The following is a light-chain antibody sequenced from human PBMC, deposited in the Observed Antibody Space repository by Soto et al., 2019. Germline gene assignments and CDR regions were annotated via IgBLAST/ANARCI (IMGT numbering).Light chain of an antibody. Sequence: EIVMTQSPATLSVSPGERATLSCRASQSVSSNLAWYQQKPGQAPRLLIYGASTRATGIPARFSGSGSGTEFTLTISSPQSEDFAVYYCQQYNNWPPELTFGGGTKVDI. V-gene: IGKV3-15*01. CDR2: GAS. CDR3: QQYNNWPPELT. CDR1: QSVSSN. J-gene: IGKJ4*01.